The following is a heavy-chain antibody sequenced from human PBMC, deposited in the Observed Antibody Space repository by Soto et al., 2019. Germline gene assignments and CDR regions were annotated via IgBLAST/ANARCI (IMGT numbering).Heavy chain of an antibody. CDR1: GFTVSSNY. CDR3: ARVSSPFGY. CDR2: IYSSGNT. Sequence: EVQLVETGGGLIQPGGSLRLSCAVSGFTVSSNYMSWVRQAPGKGLEWVSIIYSSGNTYYADSVKGRFTMSRDTSNNTVFLQMSSLRAEDTAVYYCARVSSPFGYWGQGTLVTVSS. D-gene: IGHD3-16*01. V-gene: IGHV3-53*02. J-gene: IGHJ4*02.